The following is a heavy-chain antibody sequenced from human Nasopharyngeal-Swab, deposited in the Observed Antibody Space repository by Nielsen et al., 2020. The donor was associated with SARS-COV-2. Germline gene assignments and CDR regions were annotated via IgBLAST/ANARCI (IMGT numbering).Heavy chain of an antibody. D-gene: IGHD5-18*01. Sequence: SETLSLTCTVSDGSIFSYYWSWIRQPAGKGLEWIGRIYTSGSTNYNPSLKSRVTMSIDTSKNQFSLRLSSVTAADTAVYYCARDLRTGYRYGDYFYYFGMDVWGQGTTVTVSS. CDR1: DGSIFSYY. CDR2: IYTSGST. J-gene: IGHJ6*02. V-gene: IGHV4-4*07. CDR3: ARDLRTGYRYGDYFYYFGMDV.